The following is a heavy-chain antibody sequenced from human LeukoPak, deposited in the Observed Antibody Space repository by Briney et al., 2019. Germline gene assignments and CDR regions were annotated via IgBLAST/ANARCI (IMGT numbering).Heavy chain of an antibody. Sequence: GGSLRLSCAASGFTFSTYALHWVRQAPGKGLEWVSGISPTGDGAYYADSVKGRFTISRDNSKNTLYVQMSSLRDEDTAVYYCARDDSSGYGIENWGQGILVTVSS. J-gene: IGHJ4*02. D-gene: IGHD3-22*01. CDR3: ARDDSSGYGIEN. V-gene: IGHV3-23*01. CDR2: ISPTGDGA. CDR1: GFTFSTYA.